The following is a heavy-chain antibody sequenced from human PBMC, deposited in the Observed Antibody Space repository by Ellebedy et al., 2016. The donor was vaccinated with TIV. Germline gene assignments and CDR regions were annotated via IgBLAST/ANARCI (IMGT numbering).Heavy chain of an antibody. Sequence: PGGSLRLSCEASGFTFNTFWVGWIRQAAGKGLEYVAHIKYDEIETYHADSVKGRFTISRDNARKSVYLQMHSLRVDGTAMYYCARDTVVVPAGDDFDIWGQGTMVTVSS. CDR1: GFTFNTFW. CDR2: IKYDEIET. J-gene: IGHJ3*02. CDR3: ARDTVVVPAGDDFDI. D-gene: IGHD2-2*01. V-gene: IGHV3-7*04.